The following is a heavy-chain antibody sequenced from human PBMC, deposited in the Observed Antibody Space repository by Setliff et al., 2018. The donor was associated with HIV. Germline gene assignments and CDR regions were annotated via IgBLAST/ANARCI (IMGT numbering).Heavy chain of an antibody. Sequence: SETLSLTCAVYGGSFSDYYWSWIRQPPGKGLEWIGYVSYSGSTNYNPSPKSRVTISVDTSKNQFSLKLSSVTAADTAVYYCVRYRGHFDYWGQGTLVTVSS. CDR1: GGSFSDYY. CDR2: VSYSGST. CDR3: VRYRGHFDY. V-gene: IGHV4-59*08. J-gene: IGHJ4*02. D-gene: IGHD3-16*01.